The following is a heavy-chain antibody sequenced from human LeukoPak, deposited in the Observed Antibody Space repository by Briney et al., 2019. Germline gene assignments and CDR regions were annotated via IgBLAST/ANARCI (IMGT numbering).Heavy chain of an antibody. V-gene: IGHV1-46*01. CDR2: INPSGGST. CDR3: AREAVVRPGVLWWFDP. J-gene: IGHJ5*02. CDR1: GYTFISYG. D-gene: IGHD3-16*01. Sequence: GASVKVSCKASGYTFISYGISWVRQAPGQGLEWMGIINPSGGSTSYAQKFQGRVTMTRDMSTSTVYMELSSLRSEDTAVYYCAREAVVRPGVLWWFDPWGQGTLVTVSS.